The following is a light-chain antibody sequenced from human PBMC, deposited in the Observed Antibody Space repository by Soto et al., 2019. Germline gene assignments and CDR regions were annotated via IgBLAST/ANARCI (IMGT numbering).Light chain of an antibody. V-gene: IGKV3-15*01. J-gene: IGKJ4*01. CDR2: DTS. CDR3: QPYNDSPLT. CDR1: PRVSSN. Sequence: ILMTQSPDSLSVSPGERATLSCMHSPRVSSNVAWYQQKPGQTPRLLIYDTSTRDTGVPDRFSGSRSGPEFTLTINSLQSEDFAIYYCQPYNDSPLTFGGGTKVDIK.